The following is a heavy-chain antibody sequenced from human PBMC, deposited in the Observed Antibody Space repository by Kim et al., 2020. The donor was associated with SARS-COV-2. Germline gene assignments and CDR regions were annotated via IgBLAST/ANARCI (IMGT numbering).Heavy chain of an antibody. CDR3: ARGRGSGSYYYYYYGMDV. D-gene: IGHD3-10*01. V-gene: IGHV4-34*01. J-gene: IGHJ6*02. CDR2: INHSGST. Sequence: SETLSLTCAVYGGSFSGYYWSWIRQPPGKGLEWIGEINHSGSTNYNPSLKSRVTISVDTSKNQFSLKLSSVTAADTAVYYCARGRGSGSYYYYYYGMDVWGQGTTVTVSS. CDR1: GGSFSGYY.